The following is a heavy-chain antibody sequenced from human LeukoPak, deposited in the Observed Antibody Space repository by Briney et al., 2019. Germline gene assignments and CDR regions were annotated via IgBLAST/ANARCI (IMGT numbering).Heavy chain of an antibody. D-gene: IGHD5-18*01. CDR3: ARGANVDTLGVMDV. CDR2: ISYAGSNK. J-gene: IGHJ6*02. CDR1: GFTFSSYG. V-gene: IGHV3-30*03. Sequence: LGGSLRVSCAASGFTFSSYGMHWVRQAPGKGLEWVAVISYAGSNKYYADSVKGRFTISRDNSNNTLYLQMNSLRAEDTAVYYCARGANVDTLGVMDVWGQGTTVTVSS.